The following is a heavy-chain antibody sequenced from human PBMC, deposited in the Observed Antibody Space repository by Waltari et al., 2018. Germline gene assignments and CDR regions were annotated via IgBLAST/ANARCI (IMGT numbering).Heavy chain of an antibody. CDR2: ISYDGSIK. CDR1: GFTFSRYG. D-gene: IGHD1-26*01. V-gene: IGHV3-30*18. Sequence: QVQLVESGGGGVQPGRSLRLSCSASGFTFSRYGIPWVRQAPGKGLEWVAVISYDGSIKYYADSVKGRFTLSRDNSKNTVYLQLNSLRAEDTAVYYCAKELFIVGATPFDYWGQGTLVTVSS. J-gene: IGHJ4*02. CDR3: AKELFIVGATPFDY.